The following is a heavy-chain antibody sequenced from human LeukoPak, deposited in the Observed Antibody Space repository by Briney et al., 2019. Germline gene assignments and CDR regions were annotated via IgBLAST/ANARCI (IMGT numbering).Heavy chain of an antibody. J-gene: IGHJ3*02. D-gene: IGHD3-10*01. CDR2: INPSGGST. CDR3: ARPRIAVVRGASFDI. V-gene: IGHV1-46*01. Sequence: ASVKVSCKASGYTFTSYYMHWVRQAPGQGLEWMGIINPSGGSTRYAQKFQGRVTMTRDTSTSTVYMELSSLRSEDTALYYCARPRIAVVRGASFDIWGQGTMVTVSS. CDR1: GYTFTSYY.